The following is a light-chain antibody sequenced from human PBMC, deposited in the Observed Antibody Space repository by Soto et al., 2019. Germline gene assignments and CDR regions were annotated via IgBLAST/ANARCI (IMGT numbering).Light chain of an antibody. CDR2: SAS. Sequence: DIQMTQSPSTLSASVGDRVTITCRASQSISSWLAWYQQKPGKAPKLLMYSASSLESGVPSRFSGSGSGTEFTLTISSLHPDDFATYYCQQYNSDPLTFGGGTKVDIK. CDR1: QSISSW. V-gene: IGKV1-5*03. CDR3: QQYNSDPLT. J-gene: IGKJ4*01.